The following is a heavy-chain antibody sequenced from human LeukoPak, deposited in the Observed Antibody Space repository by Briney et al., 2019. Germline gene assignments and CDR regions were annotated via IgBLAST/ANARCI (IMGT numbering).Heavy chain of an antibody. CDR2: ISWNSGSI. V-gene: IGHV3-9*01. CDR1: GFILADYA. Sequence: GGSLRLSCAPSGFILADYAMRWVRQAPGKGLEWVSGISWNSGSIGYADSVTARFTISRDNAKNSLYLQMNSLRAEDTALYYCTRVDRGNRYGMDVWGQGTTVTVSS. CDR3: TRVDRGNRYGMDV. D-gene: IGHD4-23*01. J-gene: IGHJ6*02.